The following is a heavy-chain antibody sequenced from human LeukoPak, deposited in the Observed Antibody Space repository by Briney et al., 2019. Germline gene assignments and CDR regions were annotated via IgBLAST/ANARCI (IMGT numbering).Heavy chain of an antibody. Sequence: GGSLRLSCAASGFTFSSYSMNWVRQAPGKGLEWVSSISSSSSYIYYADSVKGRFAMSRDNAKNSLYLQMNSLRAEDTAVYYCARGDPYYDFWSGYRNNWFDPWGQGTLVTVSS. CDR3: ARGDPYYDFWSGYRNNWFDP. D-gene: IGHD3-3*01. V-gene: IGHV3-21*01. CDR1: GFTFSSYS. J-gene: IGHJ5*02. CDR2: ISSSSSYI.